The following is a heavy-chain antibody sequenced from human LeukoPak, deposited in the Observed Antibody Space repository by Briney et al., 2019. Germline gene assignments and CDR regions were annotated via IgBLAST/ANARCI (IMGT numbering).Heavy chain of an antibody. CDR1: GFTFDDYG. D-gene: IGHD3-9*01. CDR3: AARYFDWLSQTDAFDI. V-gene: IGHV3-20*04. J-gene: IGHJ3*02. CDR2: INWNGGST. Sequence: GGSLRLSCAASGFTFDDYGMSWVRQAPGKGLEWVSGINWNGGSTGYADSVKGRFTISRDNAKNSLYLQMNSLRAEDTAVYYCAARYFDWLSQTDAFDIWGQGTMVTVSS.